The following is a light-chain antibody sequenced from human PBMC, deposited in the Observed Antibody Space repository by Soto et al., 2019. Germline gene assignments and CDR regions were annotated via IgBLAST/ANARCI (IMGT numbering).Light chain of an antibody. CDR2: DAS. V-gene: IGKV3-11*01. CDR3: QQRSNWPPIT. CDR1: QSVSSY. Sequence: EIVLTQSPATLSLSPGERATLSCRASQSVSSYLAWYQQKPGQAPRLLIYDASIRATGVPARFSGSGSGTDFTLTISTLEPEDSALYYCQQRSNWPPITFGQGTRLEIK. J-gene: IGKJ5*01.